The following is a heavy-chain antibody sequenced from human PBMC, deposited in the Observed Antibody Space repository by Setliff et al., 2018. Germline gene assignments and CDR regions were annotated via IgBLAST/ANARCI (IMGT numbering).Heavy chain of an antibody. J-gene: IGHJ5*02. D-gene: IGHD6-19*01. CDR3: ASTLSKGIAVAGLIGWFDP. CDR1: GGTFSSYA. CDR2: IIPIFGTA. Sequence: SVKVSCKASGGTFSSYAISWVRQAPGQGLEWMGGIIPIFGTANYAQKFQGRVTITADESTSTAYMELSSLRSEDTAVYYCASTLSKGIAVAGLIGWFDPWGQGTLVTVSS. V-gene: IGHV1-69*13.